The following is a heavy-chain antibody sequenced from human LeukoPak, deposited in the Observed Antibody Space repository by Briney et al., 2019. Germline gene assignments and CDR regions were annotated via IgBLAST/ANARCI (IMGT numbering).Heavy chain of an antibody. CDR3: ATLYSSSFYYFDY. CDR1: GGTFSSYA. V-gene: IGHV1-69*05. CDR2: IISIFGTA. D-gene: IGHD6-13*01. J-gene: IGHJ4*02. Sequence: SVKVSCKASGGTFSSYAISWVRQAPGQRLEWMGGIISIFGTANYAQKFQGRVTITTDESTSTAYMELSSLRSEDTAVYYCATLYSSSFYYFDYWGQGTLVTVSS.